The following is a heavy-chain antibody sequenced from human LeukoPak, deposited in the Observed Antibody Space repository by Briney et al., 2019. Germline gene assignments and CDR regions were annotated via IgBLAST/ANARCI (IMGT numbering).Heavy chain of an antibody. CDR1: GFTFSDYY. D-gene: IGHD3-22*01. Sequence: PGGSLRLSRAASGFTFSDYYMSWIRQAPGKGLEWVSYISSSGSTIYYADSVKGRFTISRDNSKNTLYLQMNSLRAEDTAVYYCARGLRYDSSGYLDYWGQGTLVTVPS. CDR3: ARGLRYDSSGYLDY. V-gene: IGHV3-11*04. J-gene: IGHJ4*02. CDR2: ISSSGSTI.